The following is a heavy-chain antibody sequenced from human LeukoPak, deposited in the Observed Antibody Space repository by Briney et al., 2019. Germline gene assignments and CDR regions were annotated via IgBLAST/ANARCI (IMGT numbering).Heavy chain of an antibody. CDR1: GFTIINNW. Sequence: GESLRLFCAVSGFTIINNWMYWVRQAPGRGLLWVARIKNDETTAVYTDSVKGRFTISRDNAKNILYLQMNNLRVEDTAVYYCTTVFKGSSLQDYWGQGTLVTVSS. CDR3: TTVFKGSSLQDY. V-gene: IGHV3-74*03. J-gene: IGHJ4*02. CDR2: IKNDETTA. D-gene: IGHD1-26*01.